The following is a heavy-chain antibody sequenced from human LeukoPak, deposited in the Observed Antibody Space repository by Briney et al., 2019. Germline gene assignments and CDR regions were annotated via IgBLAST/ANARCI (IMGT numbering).Heavy chain of an antibody. CDR1: GFTFGDYA. D-gene: IGHD1-26*01. CDR2: IRSKAYGETA. V-gene: IGHV3-49*03. Sequence: GGSLRLSCTASGFTFGDYAMSWIRQAPGKGLEWVGFIRSKAYGETADYAASVKGRFTISRDDSKAIAYLQMNSLRAEDTAVYYCARVGSGSYFLDGFDIWGQGTMVTVSS. J-gene: IGHJ3*02. CDR3: ARVGSGSYFLDGFDI.